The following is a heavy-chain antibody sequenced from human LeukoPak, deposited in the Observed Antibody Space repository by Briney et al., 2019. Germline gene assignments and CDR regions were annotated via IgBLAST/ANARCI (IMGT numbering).Heavy chain of an antibody. CDR2: IDWDDDK. J-gene: IGHJ4*02. CDR1: GFSLSTSGMC. D-gene: IGHD6-19*01. V-gene: IGHV2-70*01. CDR3: ARNKYSSGWSYFDY. Sequence: SGPALVKPTQTLTLTCTFSGFSLSTSGMCVSWIRQPPGKALEWLALIDWDDDKYYSTSLKTRLTISKDTSKNQVVLTMTNMDPVDTATYYCARNKYSSGWSYFDYWGQGTLVTVSS.